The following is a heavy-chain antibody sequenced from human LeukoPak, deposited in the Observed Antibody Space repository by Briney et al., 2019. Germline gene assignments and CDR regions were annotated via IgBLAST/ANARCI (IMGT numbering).Heavy chain of an antibody. Sequence: SETLSLTCTVSGGSVSSGSHYWSWIRQPPEKGLEWIGYIYYSGSTKYNPSLKSRVTISVDTSKNQFSLKLSSVTAADTAVYYCARVLYDDRNFDYWGQGTLVTVSS. V-gene: IGHV4-61*01. CDR2: IYYSGST. CDR3: ARVLYDDRNFDY. J-gene: IGHJ4*02. CDR1: GGSVSSGSHY. D-gene: IGHD3-9*01.